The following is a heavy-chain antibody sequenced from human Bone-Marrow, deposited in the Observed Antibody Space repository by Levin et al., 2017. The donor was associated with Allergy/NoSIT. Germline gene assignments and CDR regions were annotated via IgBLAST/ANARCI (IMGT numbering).Heavy chain of an antibody. CDR3: AREDGSTFDS. Sequence: SETLSLTCTVSGASISGGGYHWSWIRQHAGQGLEWIGYIYYSGSTYYNPSLKSRVMISVDTSKNQFSLKVSSTTAADTGVYYCAREDGSTFDSWGQGTLVTVSS. D-gene: IGHD2-2*03. CDR1: GASISGGGYH. V-gene: IGHV4-31*02. CDR2: IYYSGST. J-gene: IGHJ4*02.